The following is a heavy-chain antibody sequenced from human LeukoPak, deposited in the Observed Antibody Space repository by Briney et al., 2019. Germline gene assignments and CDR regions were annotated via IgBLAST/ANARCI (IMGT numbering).Heavy chain of an antibody. D-gene: IGHD6-19*01. Sequence: GGSLRLSCAASGFTFSSYAMHWVRQAPGKGLEWVAVISYDGSNKYYADSVKGRFTISRDNSKNTLYLQMNSLRAEDTAVYYCAKDPAVAGSNNYYYYGMDVWGQGTTVTVSS. V-gene: IGHV3-30*04. CDR3: AKDPAVAGSNNYYYYGMDV. CDR2: ISYDGSNK. J-gene: IGHJ6*02. CDR1: GFTFSSYA.